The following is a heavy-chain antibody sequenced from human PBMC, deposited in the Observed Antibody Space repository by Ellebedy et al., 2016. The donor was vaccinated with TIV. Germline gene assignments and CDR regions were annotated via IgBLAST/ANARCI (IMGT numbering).Heavy chain of an antibody. CDR3: ASQLDHNYYDSSGYDWYFDL. CDR2: ISYDGSNK. V-gene: IGHV3-30-3*01. D-gene: IGHD3-22*01. CDR1: GFTFSNYA. Sequence: PGGSLRLSCAASGFTFSNYAMHWVRKAPGKGLEWVAVISYDGSNKSYADYVKGRFTISRDNSKKTLYLQMNSLRAEDTAVYECASQLDHNYYDSSGYDWYFDLWGRGTLVTVSS. J-gene: IGHJ2*01.